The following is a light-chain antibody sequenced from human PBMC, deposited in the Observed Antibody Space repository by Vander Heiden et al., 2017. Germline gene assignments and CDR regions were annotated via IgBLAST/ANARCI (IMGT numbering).Light chain of an antibody. CDR3: QQYNYYPYT. Sequence: DIQMTQSPSTPSASVGDRVTITCRASQSISSWLAWYQHKPGKAPKPLIYKASTLESGVPSRFSGSGSGTEFTLTISSLQPDDFATFYCQQYNYYPYTFGQGTKLEIK. CDR1: QSISSW. CDR2: KAS. J-gene: IGKJ2*01. V-gene: IGKV1-5*03.